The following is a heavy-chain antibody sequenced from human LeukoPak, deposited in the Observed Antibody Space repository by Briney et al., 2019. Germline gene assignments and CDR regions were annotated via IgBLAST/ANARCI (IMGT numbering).Heavy chain of an antibody. D-gene: IGHD3-22*01. J-gene: IGHJ5*02. CDR2: INPSGGST. CDR1: GYTFTSYY. CDR3: ARVRSVPGYYDSGGYYWFDP. V-gene: IGHV1-46*01. Sequence: ASVKVSCKASGYTFTSYYMHWVRQAPGQGLEWMGIINPSGGSTSYAQKFQGRVTMTRDMSTSTVYMELSSLRSEDTAVYYCARVRSVPGYYDSGGYYWFDPWGQGTLVTVSS.